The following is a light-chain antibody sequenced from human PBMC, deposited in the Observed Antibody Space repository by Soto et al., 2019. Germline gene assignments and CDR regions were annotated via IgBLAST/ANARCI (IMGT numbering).Light chain of an antibody. J-gene: IGLJ2*01. Sequence: QSALTQPASVSGSPGQSITISCTGTSSDVGAYDFVSWYQHYPGKAPKLVTFDVTHRPPGISDRFSGSKSANTASLTISGLQAEDEAFYYSSSYTTRSTLVFGGGTKVTVL. CDR3: SSYTTRSTLV. CDR1: SSDVGAYDF. CDR2: DVT. V-gene: IGLV2-14*01.